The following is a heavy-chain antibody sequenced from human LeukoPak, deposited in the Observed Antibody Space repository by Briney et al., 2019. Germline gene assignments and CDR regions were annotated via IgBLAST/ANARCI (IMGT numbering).Heavy chain of an antibody. V-gene: IGHV3-7*01. Sequence: GGSLRLSCAASGFTFSSYWMSWVRQAPGKGLEWVANIKQDGSEKYYVDSVKGRFTISRDNAKNSLYLQMNSLRAEDTAVYYCARGGGMVRGVIRKPYYYGMDVWGQGTTVTVSS. CDR3: ARGGGMVRGVIRKPYYYGMDV. CDR1: GFTFSSYW. D-gene: IGHD3-10*01. CDR2: IKQDGSEK. J-gene: IGHJ6*02.